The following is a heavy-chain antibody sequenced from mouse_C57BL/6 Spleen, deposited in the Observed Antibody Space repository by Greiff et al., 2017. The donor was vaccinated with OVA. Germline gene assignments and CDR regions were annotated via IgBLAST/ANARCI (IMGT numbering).Heavy chain of an antibody. Sequence: EVQLVESGPGLVKPSQSLSLTCSVTGYSITSGYYWNWIRQFPGNKLEWMGYISYDGSNNYNPSLKNRISITRDTSKNQFFLKLNSVTTEDTATYYCAREDDYDLHWYFDVWGTGTTVTVSS. J-gene: IGHJ1*03. V-gene: IGHV3-6*01. CDR1: GYSITSGYY. CDR2: ISYDGSN. D-gene: IGHD2-4*01. CDR3: AREDDYDLHWYFDV.